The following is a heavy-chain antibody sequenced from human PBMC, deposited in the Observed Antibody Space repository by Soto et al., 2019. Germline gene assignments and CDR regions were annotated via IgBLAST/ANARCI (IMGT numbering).Heavy chain of an antibody. CDR2: INTDGSIT. Sequence: EVQLVESGGGLVQPGGSLRLSCAASGLIFSNYKMHWVRQAPGKGLVWVSRINTDGSITDYADSVKGRFTVSRDNPKNTLYLQMNSLRAEDTAVYYCARDTDGLHYWGQGSLVTVS. V-gene: IGHV3-74*01. CDR3: ARDTDGLHY. J-gene: IGHJ4*02. CDR1: GLIFSNYK.